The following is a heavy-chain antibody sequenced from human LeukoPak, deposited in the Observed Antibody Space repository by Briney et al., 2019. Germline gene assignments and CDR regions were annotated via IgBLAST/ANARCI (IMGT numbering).Heavy chain of an antibody. J-gene: IGHJ6*03. CDR2: INHSGST. V-gene: IGHV4-34*01. Sequence: SETLSLTCAVYGGSFSGYCWSWIRQPPGKGLEWIGEINHSGSTNYNPSLKSRVTISVDTSKNQFSLKLSSVTAADTAVYYCARGRGDSSSWYSYYYYMDVWGKGTTVTVSS. CDR1: GGSFSGYC. CDR3: ARGRGDSSSWYSYYYYMDV. D-gene: IGHD6-13*01.